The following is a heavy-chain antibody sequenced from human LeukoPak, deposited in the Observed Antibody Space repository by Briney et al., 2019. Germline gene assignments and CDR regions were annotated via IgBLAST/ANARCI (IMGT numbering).Heavy chain of an antibody. J-gene: IGHJ6*03. Sequence: GGSLRLSCAASGFVFSRNVLHWVRQAPGKGLEWVATISYDGNNKFHADSVKGRFTISRDNSRNTVYLQMDSLRPEDTAVYHCAKGGIPTGPYYYFYYMDVWGNGTTVTVSS. CDR3: AKGGIPTGPYYYFYYMDV. CDR2: ISYDGNNK. CDR1: GFVFSRNV. V-gene: IGHV3-30*11. D-gene: IGHD3/OR15-3a*01.